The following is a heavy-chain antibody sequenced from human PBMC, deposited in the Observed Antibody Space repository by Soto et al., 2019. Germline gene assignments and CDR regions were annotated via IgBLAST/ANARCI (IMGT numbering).Heavy chain of an antibody. CDR2: ISASGGST. CDR3: AKAALMYQVPAGPEAFGY. V-gene: IGHV3-23*01. D-gene: IGHD2-2*01. CDR1: GFTFSSYA. Sequence: GGSLRLSCAASGFTFSSYAMSWVRQAPGKGLEWVSAISASGGSTYYADSVKGRFTISRDNSKNTLYLQMNSLRAEDTAVYYCAKAALMYQVPAGPEAFGYWGQGTLVTVSS. J-gene: IGHJ4*02.